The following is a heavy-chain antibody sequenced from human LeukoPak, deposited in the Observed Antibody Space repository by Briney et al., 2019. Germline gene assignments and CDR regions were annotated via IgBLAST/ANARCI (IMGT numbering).Heavy chain of an antibody. D-gene: IGHD5-18*01. J-gene: IGHJ6*03. V-gene: IGHV4-34*01. CDR1: GGSFSGYY. CDR3: ARSGGYSYGLEGFYYYYYMDV. CDR2: INHSGST. Sequence: MASETLSLTCAVYGGSFSGYYWSWIRQPPGKGLEWIGEINHSGSTNYNPSLKSRVTISVDTSKNQFSLKLSSVTAADTAVYYCARSGGYSYGLEGFYYYYYMDVWGKGTTVTISS.